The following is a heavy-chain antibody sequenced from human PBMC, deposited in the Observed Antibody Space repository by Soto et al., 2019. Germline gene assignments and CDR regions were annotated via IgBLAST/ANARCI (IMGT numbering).Heavy chain of an antibody. J-gene: IGHJ6*02. Sequence: LRLSCAASGFTFSSYGMHWVRQAPGKGLEWVAVISYDGSNKYYADSVKGRFTISRDNSKNTLYLQMNSLRAEDTAVYYCAKDLYYYDSSGYLGMDVWGQGTTVTVSS. CDR3: AKDLYYYDSSGYLGMDV. CDR2: ISYDGSNK. CDR1: GFTFSSYG. V-gene: IGHV3-30*18. D-gene: IGHD3-22*01.